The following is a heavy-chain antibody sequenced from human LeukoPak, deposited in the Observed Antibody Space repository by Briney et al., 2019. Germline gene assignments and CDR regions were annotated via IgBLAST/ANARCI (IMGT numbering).Heavy chain of an antibody. V-gene: IGHV4-4*07. Sequence: PSETLSLTCTVSGGSISSYYWSWIRQPAGKGLEWIGRIYTSGSTNYNPSLTSRVTMSVDTSKNQFSLKLSSVTAADTAVYYCAREVPSYYYDSSGYYFDYWGQGTLVTVSS. D-gene: IGHD3-22*01. CDR1: GGSISSYY. CDR2: IYTSGST. J-gene: IGHJ4*02. CDR3: AREVPSYYYDSSGYYFDY.